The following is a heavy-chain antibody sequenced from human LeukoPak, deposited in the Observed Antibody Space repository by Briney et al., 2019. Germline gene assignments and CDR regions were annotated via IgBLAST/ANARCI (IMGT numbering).Heavy chain of an antibody. V-gene: IGHV3-33*06. CDR3: AKDAVGATAYYFDY. Sequence: PGGSLRLSCEASGFTFSTYGMHWVRQAPGKGLEWVAVIWYDGSNKNYADSVKGRFTISRDNSKNTLYLQMNSLRAEDTAVYYCAKDAVGATAYYFDYWGQGTLVTVSS. CDR1: GFTFSTYG. D-gene: IGHD1-26*01. CDR2: IWYDGSNK. J-gene: IGHJ4*02.